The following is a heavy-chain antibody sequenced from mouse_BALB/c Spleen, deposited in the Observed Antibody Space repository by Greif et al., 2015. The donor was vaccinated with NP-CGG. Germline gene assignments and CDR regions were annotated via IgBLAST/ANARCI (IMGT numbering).Heavy chain of an antibody. CDR2: IWSGGST. D-gene: IGHD2-1*01. J-gene: IGHJ1*01. CDR3: ARGGNYGGFDV. CDR1: GFSLTSYG. Sequence: VKLVESGPGLVQPSQSLSITCTVSGFSLTSYGVHWVRQSPGKGLEWPGVIWSGGSTDYNAAFISRLSISKDNSKSXVFFKMISLQANDTAIYYCARGGNYGGFDVWCAGTTVTVSS. V-gene: IGHV2-2*02.